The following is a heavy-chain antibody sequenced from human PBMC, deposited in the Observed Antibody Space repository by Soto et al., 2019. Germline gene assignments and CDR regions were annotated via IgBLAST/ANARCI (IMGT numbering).Heavy chain of an antibody. CDR3: AKDWAVDTTLVTISDY. V-gene: IGHV3-23*01. CDR2: ISGGGGST. D-gene: IGHD5-18*01. J-gene: IGHJ4*02. Sequence: PVGSLRLSGAASGFAFSSYAMTWVRQAPGKGLEWVSVISGGGGSTFYADSVKGRFTVSRDNSKNTLFLQMSSLRAEDTAIYYCAKDWAVDTTLVTISDYWGQGTLLTV. CDR1: GFAFSSYA.